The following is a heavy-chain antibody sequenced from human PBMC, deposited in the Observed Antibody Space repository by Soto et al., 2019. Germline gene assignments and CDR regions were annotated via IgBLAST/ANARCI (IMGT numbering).Heavy chain of an antibody. CDR1: GDSVSIKSAA. Sequence: SQTRSLTCAISGDSVSIKSAAWNWIRQSPSRGLEWLGRTYYRSKWYYDYADSVKSRITINSDTSKNQFSLQLNSVTPEDTAVYYCARDPGYSLDYWGQGTLVTVSS. CDR3: ARDPGYSLDY. V-gene: IGHV6-1*01. J-gene: IGHJ4*02. CDR2: TYYRSKWYY. D-gene: IGHD5-18*01.